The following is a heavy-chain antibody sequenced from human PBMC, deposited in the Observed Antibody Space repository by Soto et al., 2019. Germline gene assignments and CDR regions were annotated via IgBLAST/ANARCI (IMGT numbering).Heavy chain of an antibody. V-gene: IGHV1-18*01. Sequence: ASVKGSCKASGYTFTRYGVSWVRQAPGQGLEWMGWISAYNGNTNYAQKLQGRVTMTTDTSTSTAYMELRSLRSDDTAVYYCARDVGSGWYSDYWGQGTLVTVSS. CDR2: ISAYNGNT. CDR1: GYTFTRYG. CDR3: ARDVGSGWYSDY. D-gene: IGHD6-19*01. J-gene: IGHJ4*02.